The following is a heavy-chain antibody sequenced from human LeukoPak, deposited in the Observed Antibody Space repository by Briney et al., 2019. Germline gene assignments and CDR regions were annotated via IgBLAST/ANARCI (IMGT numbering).Heavy chain of an antibody. J-gene: IGHJ6*02. D-gene: IGHD2-15*01. Sequence: PSETLSLTCTVSGGSLSGYYWNWIRQPPGKGLEWIGYVYYSGSTNYNPSLKSRVTISVDTSKNQFSLKLSSVTAADTAVYYCARSVVVVASAPVMDVWGQGTTVTVSS. V-gene: IGHV4-59*01. CDR1: GGSLSGYY. CDR2: VYYSGST. CDR3: ARSVVVVASAPVMDV.